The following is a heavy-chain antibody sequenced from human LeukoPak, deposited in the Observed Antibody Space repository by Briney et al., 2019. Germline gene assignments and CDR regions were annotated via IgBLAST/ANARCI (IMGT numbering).Heavy chain of an antibody. V-gene: IGHV3-7*04. CDR2: IREGGSAK. Sequence: PGGSLRLSCAASGFTFCSYWMTWVRQAPGKGLEWVANIREGGSAKNYVDSVKGGFTISRDNAKNALYLQMNSLRAEDTAVYYCARDYYASGTYDYWGQGTLLTVSS. CDR3: ARDYYASGTYDY. D-gene: IGHD3-10*01. J-gene: IGHJ4*02. CDR1: GFTFCSYW.